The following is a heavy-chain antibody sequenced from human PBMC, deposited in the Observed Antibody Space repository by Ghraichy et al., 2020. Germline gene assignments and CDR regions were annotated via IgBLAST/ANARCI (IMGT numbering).Heavy chain of an antibody. J-gene: IGHJ4*02. Sequence: SETLSLTCTVSGDSISSGDYYWSWIRQSPGKGLEWIGYVFYSGSTYYNPSLKSRVSISIDTSKNQFSLSLSSVTAADTAVYFCARDHKYNILPGFAYWGQGTLVTVSS. V-gene: IGHV4-30-4*01. D-gene: IGHD3-9*01. CDR2: VFYSGST. CDR3: ARDHKYNILPGFAY. CDR1: GDSISSGDYY.